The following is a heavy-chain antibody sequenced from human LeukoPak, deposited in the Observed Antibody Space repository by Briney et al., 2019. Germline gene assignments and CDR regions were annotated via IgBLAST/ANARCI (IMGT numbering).Heavy chain of an antibody. D-gene: IGHD2-21*02. V-gene: IGHV3-30-3*01. CDR2: ISYDGSNK. CDR3: ARAGVVTAILGAFDI. CDR1: GFTFSSYA. Sequence: PGRSLRLSCAASGFTFSSYAMHWVRQAPGKGLEWGAVISYDGSNKYYADSVKGRFTISRDNSKNTLYLQMNSLRAEDTAVYYCARAGVVTAILGAFDIWGQGTMVTVSS. J-gene: IGHJ3*02.